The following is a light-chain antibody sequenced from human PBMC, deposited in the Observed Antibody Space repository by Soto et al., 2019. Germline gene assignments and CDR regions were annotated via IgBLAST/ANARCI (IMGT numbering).Light chain of an antibody. V-gene: IGLV4-69*01. CDR3: QTWGTGIVV. Sequence: QPVLTQSPSASASLEASVKLTCTLSSGHSNYAIAWHQQQPEKGPRYLMKLNSDGSHSKGDGIPDRFSGSSSGAERYLTISSLQSEDEAEYYCQTWGTGIVVFGGGTKLTVL. CDR2: LNSDGSH. CDR1: SGHSNYA. J-gene: IGLJ2*01.